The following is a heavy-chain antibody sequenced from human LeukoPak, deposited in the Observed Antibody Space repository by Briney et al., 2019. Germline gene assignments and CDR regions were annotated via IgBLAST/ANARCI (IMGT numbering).Heavy chain of an antibody. J-gene: IGHJ4*02. Sequence: GGSLRLSCAASGFTFSSYSMNWVRQAPGKGPEWVSAISGSGGSTYYADSVKGRFTISRDNSKNTLYLQMNSLRAEDTAVYYCAKEGAAAGLFDYWGQGTLVTVSS. V-gene: IGHV3-23*01. CDR1: GFTFSSYS. CDR3: AKEGAAAGLFDY. D-gene: IGHD6-13*01. CDR2: ISGSGGST.